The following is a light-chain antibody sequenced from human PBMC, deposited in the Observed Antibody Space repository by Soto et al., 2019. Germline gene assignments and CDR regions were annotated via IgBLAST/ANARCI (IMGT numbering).Light chain of an antibody. CDR2: EVN. Sequence: QSALTQPASVSGSPGQSITISCTGTSNDVGGYNLVSWFQQHPGKAPKHMISEVNKRPSGVSNRFSGSKSANTASLTISGLRAEDEADYYCCSHVGGSSPQWVFGGGTKLTVL. J-gene: IGLJ3*02. CDR3: CSHVGGSSPQWV. V-gene: IGLV2-23*02. CDR1: SNDVGGYNL.